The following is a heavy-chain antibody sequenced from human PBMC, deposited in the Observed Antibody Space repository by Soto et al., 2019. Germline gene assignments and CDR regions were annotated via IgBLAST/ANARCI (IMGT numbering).Heavy chain of an antibody. V-gene: IGHV3-48*02. CDR1: GFTFSSYS. CDR2: ISSSSSTI. CDR3: ASRFDY. J-gene: IGHJ4*02. Sequence: EVQLVESGGGLLQPGGSLRLSCAASGFTFSSYSMNWVRQAPGKGLEWVSYISSSSSTIYYADSVKGRFTISRDNAKNSLYLLMNSLRDEDTAVYYCASRFDYWGQGILVTVSS.